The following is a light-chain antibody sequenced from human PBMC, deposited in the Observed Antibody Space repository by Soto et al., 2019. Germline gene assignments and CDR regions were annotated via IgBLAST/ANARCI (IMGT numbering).Light chain of an antibody. J-gene: IGLJ1*01. CDR2: AVN. CDR3: SSYAGSNNYV. CDR1: SSDVGGYKY. V-gene: IGLV2-8*01. Sequence: SVLTQPPSASGPPGQSVTISCPGTSSDVGGYKYVSWYQQYPGKAPKLMIYAVNKRPSGVPDRFSGSKSGNTASLTVSGLQAEDEADYYCSSYAGSNNYVFGTGTKVTVL.